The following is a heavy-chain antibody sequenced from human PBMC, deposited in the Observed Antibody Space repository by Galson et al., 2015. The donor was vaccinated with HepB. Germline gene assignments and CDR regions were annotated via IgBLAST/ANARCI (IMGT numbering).Heavy chain of an antibody. CDR2: IKQDGSEK. Sequence: SLRLSCAASGFTFSSYWMSWVRQAPGKGLEWVANIKQDGSEKYYVDSVKGRFTISRDNAKNSLYLQMNSLRAEDTAVYYCARDLVLPSNHGDDGGWGQGTLVTVSS. J-gene: IGHJ4*02. CDR3: ARDLVLPSNHGDDGG. V-gene: IGHV3-7*03. D-gene: IGHD4-17*01. CDR1: GFTFSSYW.